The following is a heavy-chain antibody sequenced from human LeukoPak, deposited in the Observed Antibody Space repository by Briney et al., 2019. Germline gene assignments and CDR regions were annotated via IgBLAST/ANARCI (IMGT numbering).Heavy chain of an antibody. Sequence: GGSLRLSCAASGFTFSGSAMHWARQASGKGLEWVGRIGSKANNYATAYAASVKGRFTISRDDSKNTAFLQMNSLQTEDTAVYYCTRLNVDEIAAAGILYWGQGTLVTVSS. J-gene: IGHJ4*02. CDR1: GFTFSGSA. V-gene: IGHV3-73*01. CDR2: IGSKANNYAT. D-gene: IGHD6-13*01. CDR3: TRLNVDEIAAAGILY.